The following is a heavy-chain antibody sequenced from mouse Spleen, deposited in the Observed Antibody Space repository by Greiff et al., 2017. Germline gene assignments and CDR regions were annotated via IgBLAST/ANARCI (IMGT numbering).Heavy chain of an antibody. CDR2: IYPRDGST. CDR1: GYTFTSYD. V-gene: IGHV1-85*01. Sequence: QVQLKQSGPELVKPGASVKLSCKASGYTFTSYDINWVKQRPGQGLEWIGWIYPRDGSTKYNEKFKGKATLTVDTSSSTAYMELHSLTSEDSAVYFCAREGAHYYGYHVSPLAYWGQGTTLTVSS. D-gene: IGHD1-2*01. J-gene: IGHJ2*01. CDR3: AREGAHYYGYHVSPLAY.